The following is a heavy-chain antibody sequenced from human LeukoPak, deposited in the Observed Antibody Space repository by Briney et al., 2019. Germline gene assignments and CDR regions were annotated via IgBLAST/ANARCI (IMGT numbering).Heavy chain of an antibody. Sequence: GGSLRLSCTASGFTFGDYAMSWFRQAPGKGLEWVSVIYSGGSTYYADSVKGRFTISRDNSKNTLHLQMNSLRAEDTAVYYCARAVGYSGYVGAFDIWGQGTMVTVSS. J-gene: IGHJ3*02. CDR3: ARAVGYSGYVGAFDI. CDR1: GFTFGDYA. D-gene: IGHD5-12*01. V-gene: IGHV3-53*01. CDR2: IYSGGST.